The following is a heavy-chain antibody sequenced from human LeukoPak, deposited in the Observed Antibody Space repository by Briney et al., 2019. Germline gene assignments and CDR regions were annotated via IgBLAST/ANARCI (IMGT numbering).Heavy chain of an antibody. CDR2: MNPNSGKA. V-gene: IGHV1-8*01. CDR3: ARELPVGSRGWGGIAARPSWFDP. D-gene: IGHD6-6*01. Sequence: GASVKVSCKASGYTFTTYDINWVRQATGQGLEWMGWMNPNSGKADYTEKFEGRVTMTRDTSTSTVYMELSSLRSEDTAVYYCARELPVGSRGWGGIAARPSWFDPWGQGTLVTVSS. J-gene: IGHJ5*02. CDR1: GYTFTTYD.